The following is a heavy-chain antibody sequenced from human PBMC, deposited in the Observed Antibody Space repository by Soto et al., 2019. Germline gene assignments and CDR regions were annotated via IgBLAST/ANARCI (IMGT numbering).Heavy chain of an antibody. D-gene: IGHD2-8*01. J-gene: IGHJ6*02. CDR3: AKNGQPPYYYDGMDV. Sequence: QGQLVQSGPEAKKPGASVKVSCKASGYTFSRYGISWVRQAPGQGLEWMGWISGYNGDTKYAQKVQGRVTXTXXXSXXTAYMELRSLTSDDTAIYYCAKNGQPPYYYDGMDVWGQGTTVTVSS. CDR2: ISGYNGDT. CDR1: GYTFSRYG. V-gene: IGHV1-18*01.